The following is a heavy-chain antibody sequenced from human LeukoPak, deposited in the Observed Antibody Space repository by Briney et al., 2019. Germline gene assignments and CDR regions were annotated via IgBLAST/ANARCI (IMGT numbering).Heavy chain of an antibody. CDR3: ARGGAGLLWFGEFVGDD. CDR2: IYYSGST. J-gene: IGHJ4*02. V-gene: IGHV4-39*01. Sequence: PSETLSLTCTVSGGSISSSSYYWGWIRQPPGKGLEWIGNIYYSGSTYYSPSLKSRVTISVDTSKNQFSPKLSSVTAADTAVYYCARGGAGLLWFGEFVGDDWGQGTLVTVSS. D-gene: IGHD3-10*01. CDR1: GGSISSSSYY.